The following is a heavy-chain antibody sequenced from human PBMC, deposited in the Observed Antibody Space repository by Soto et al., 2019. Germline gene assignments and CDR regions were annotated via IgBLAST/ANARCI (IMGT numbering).Heavy chain of an antibody. V-gene: IGHV3-23*01. J-gene: IGHJ4*02. CDR2: ISGSGDGT. CDR3: AKLPAGPKRQYFDY. Sequence: GGSLRLSCAASQFTFNIYAMNWVRQAPGKGLEWVSGISGSGDGTYYADSVKGRFTISRGNSKNTLYLYMNSLRAEDTAVYYCAKLPAGPKRQYFDYWGQGTLVTVSS. CDR1: QFTFNIYA.